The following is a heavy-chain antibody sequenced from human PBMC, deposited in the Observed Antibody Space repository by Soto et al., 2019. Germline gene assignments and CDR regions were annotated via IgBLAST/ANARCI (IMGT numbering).Heavy chain of an antibody. CDR2: IKQDGSEK. V-gene: IGHV3-7*01. CDR3: ARAGSWYGHSYYYYGMDV. D-gene: IGHD6-13*01. Sequence: GGSLRLSCAASGFTCSRNWMSWVRQAPGKGLEWVANIKQDGSEKDYVDSVKGRFTISRDNAKNSLYLQMNSLRAEDTAVYYCARAGSWYGHSYYYYGMDVWGQGTTVTVSS. CDR1: GFTCSRNW. J-gene: IGHJ6*02.